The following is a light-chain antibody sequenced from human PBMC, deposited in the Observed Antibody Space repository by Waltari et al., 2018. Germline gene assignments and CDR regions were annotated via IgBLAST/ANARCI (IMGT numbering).Light chain of an antibody. J-gene: IGLJ2*01. CDR3: CSYAGTYTYVL. CDR2: EVT. CDR1: SSDVGGYDY. V-gene: IGLV2-11*01. Sequence: QSALTQPRSVSGSPGQSVTISCTGTSSDVGGYDYVSWYRHHPGKAPQVMIYEVTKPPSGCPARFSVSRSGNTASLPISGLQADDEATSYCCSYAGTYTYVLFGGGTKLTVL.